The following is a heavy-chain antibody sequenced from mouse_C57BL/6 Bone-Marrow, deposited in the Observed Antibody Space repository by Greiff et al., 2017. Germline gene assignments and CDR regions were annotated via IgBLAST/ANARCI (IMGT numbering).Heavy chain of an antibody. CDR2: IYPRDGST. J-gene: IGHJ1*03. D-gene: IGHD1-1*01. V-gene: IGHV1-78*01. CDR1: GYTFTDHT. CDR3: SRSYGNSPRWYFDV. Sequence: QVHVKQSDAELVKPGASVKISCKVSGYTFTDHTIHWMKQRPEQGLEWIGYIYPRDGSTKYNEKFKGKATLTAAKSSSTAYMQLNILTSEDSAVYFWSRSYGNSPRWYFDVWGTGTTVTVSS.